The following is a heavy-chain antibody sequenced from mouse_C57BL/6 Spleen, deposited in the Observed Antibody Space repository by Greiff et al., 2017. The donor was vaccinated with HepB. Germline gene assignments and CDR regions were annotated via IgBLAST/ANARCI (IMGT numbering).Heavy chain of an antibody. CDR3: ARLLSTLWYFDV. J-gene: IGHJ1*03. Sequence: QVQLQQPGAELVRPGSSVKLSCKASGYTFTSYWMHWVKQRPIQGLEWIGNIDPSDSETHYNQKFKDKATLTVDKSSSTAYMQLSSLTSEDSAVYYCARLLSTLWYFDVWGTGTTVTVSS. V-gene: IGHV1-52*01. D-gene: IGHD1-1*01. CDR2: IDPSDSET. CDR1: GYTFTSYW.